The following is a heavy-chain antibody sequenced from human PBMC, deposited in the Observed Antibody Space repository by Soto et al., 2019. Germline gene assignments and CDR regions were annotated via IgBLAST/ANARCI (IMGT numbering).Heavy chain of an antibody. CDR1: GASISSYY. CDR2: IYYSGST. CDR3: ARRAALAFDI. D-gene: IGHD6-13*01. Sequence: PSETLSLTCTVSGASISSYYWSWIRQPPGKGLEWIGYIYYSGSTNYNPSLKSRVTISVDTSKNQFSLKLSSVTAADTAVYYCARRAALAFDIWGQGTMVTVSS. J-gene: IGHJ3*02. V-gene: IGHV4-59*01.